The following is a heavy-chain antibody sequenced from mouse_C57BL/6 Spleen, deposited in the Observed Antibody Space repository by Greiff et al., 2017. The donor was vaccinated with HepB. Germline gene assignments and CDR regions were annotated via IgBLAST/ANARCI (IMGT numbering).Heavy chain of an antibody. CDR3: ARWGFAY. CDR1: GYTFTDYY. J-gene: IGHJ3*01. CDR2: IYPGSGNT. Sequence: QLQQSGAELVRPGASVKLSCKASGYTFTDYYINWVKQRPGQGLEWIARIYPGSGNTYYNEKFKGKATLTAEKSSSTAYMQLSSLTSEDSAVYFCARWGFAYWGQGTLVTVSA. V-gene: IGHV1-76*01.